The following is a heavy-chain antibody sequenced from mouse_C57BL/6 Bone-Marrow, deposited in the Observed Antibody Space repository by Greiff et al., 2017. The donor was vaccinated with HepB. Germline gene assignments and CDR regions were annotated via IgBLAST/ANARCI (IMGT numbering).Heavy chain of an antibody. CDR3: ARVHYDYENWYFDV. Sequence: QVHVKQPGAELVKPGASVKMSCKASGYTFTSYWITWVKQRPGQGLEWIGDIYPGSGSTNYNEKFKSKATLTVDTSSSTAYMQLSSLTSEDSAVYYCARVHYDYENWYFDVWGTGTTVTVSS. CDR1: GYTFTSYW. V-gene: IGHV1-55*01. CDR2: IYPGSGST. J-gene: IGHJ1*03. D-gene: IGHD2-4*01.